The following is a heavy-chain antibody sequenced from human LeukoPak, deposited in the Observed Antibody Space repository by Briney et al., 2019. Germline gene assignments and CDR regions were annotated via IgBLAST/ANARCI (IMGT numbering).Heavy chain of an antibody. Sequence: GGSLRLSCAASGFTFSGSTMHWVRQASGKGLEWVGRIKSKGNTYATAYAASVKGRFTISRDDSKNTAYLQMDNLKTEDTAMYYWTRVGPTTADYWGQGTLVIVSS. CDR2: IKSKGNTYAT. CDR3: TRVGPTTADY. CDR1: GFTFSGST. J-gene: IGHJ4*02. V-gene: IGHV3-73*01. D-gene: IGHD5-12*01.